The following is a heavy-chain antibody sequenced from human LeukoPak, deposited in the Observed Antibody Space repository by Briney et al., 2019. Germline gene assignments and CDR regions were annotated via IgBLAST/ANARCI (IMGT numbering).Heavy chain of an antibody. V-gene: IGHV1-2*02. Sequence: GASVKASCKASGYTFTGYYMHWVRQAPGQGLEWMGWINPNSGGTNYAQKLQGRVTMTTDTSTSTAYMELRSLRSDDTAVYYCARSGLVGATYYFDYWGQGTLVTVSS. CDR3: ARSGLVGATYYFDY. D-gene: IGHD1-26*01. CDR2: INPNSGGT. J-gene: IGHJ4*02. CDR1: GYTFTGYY.